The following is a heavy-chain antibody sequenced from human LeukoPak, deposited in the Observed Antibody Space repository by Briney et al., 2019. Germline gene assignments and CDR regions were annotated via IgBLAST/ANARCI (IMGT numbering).Heavy chain of an antibody. Sequence: GGSLRLSCAASGFTFSSYWMSWVRQAPGKGLEWVANIKQDGSEKYYVDSVKGRFTISRDNAKNSLYLQMNSLRAEDTAVYYCARDGEDQLSNEPSNDYWGQGTLVTVSS. CDR3: ARDGEDQLSNEPSNDY. V-gene: IGHV3-7*01. D-gene: IGHD2-2*01. J-gene: IGHJ4*02. CDR1: GFTFSSYW. CDR2: IKQDGSEK.